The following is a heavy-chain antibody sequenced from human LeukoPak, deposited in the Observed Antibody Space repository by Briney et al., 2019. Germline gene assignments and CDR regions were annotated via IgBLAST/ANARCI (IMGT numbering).Heavy chain of an antibody. J-gene: IGHJ5*02. CDR2: INPNSGGT. CDR3: AREIADGSGQAWGYWFDP. V-gene: IGHV1-2*06. Sequence: ASVKVSCKASGYTFTGYYMHWVRQAPGQGLEWMGRINPNSGGTNYAQKFQGRVTMTRDTSISTAYMELSRLRSDDTAVYYCAREIADGSGQAWGYWFDPWGQGTLVTVSS. CDR1: GYTFTGYY. D-gene: IGHD3-22*01.